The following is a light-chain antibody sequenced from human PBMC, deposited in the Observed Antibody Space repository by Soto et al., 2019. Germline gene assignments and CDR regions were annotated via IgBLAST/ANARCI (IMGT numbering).Light chain of an antibody. CDR1: QSVTNY. V-gene: IGKV1-39*01. Sequence: DIQMTQSPSFLSASVGGRVSITCRASQSVTNYLNWYQQKLGKAPKLLIFAASSLQSGVPSRFSGSGSGTDFTLTVTNLQPEDFATYYCQQSDSLPPTFGQGTKVDIK. CDR2: AAS. CDR3: QQSDSLPPT. J-gene: IGKJ1*01.